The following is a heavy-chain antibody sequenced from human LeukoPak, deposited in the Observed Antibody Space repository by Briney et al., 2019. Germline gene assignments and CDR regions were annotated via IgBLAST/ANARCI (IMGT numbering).Heavy chain of an antibody. V-gene: IGHV3-7*04. CDR2: IKQDGSDK. D-gene: IGHD6-19*01. Sequence: GGSLRLSCAASGFTFSSYWMSWVRQAPGQGLEWVANIKQDGSDKNYVDSVKGRFTISRDSAKNSLCLQMSSLRAEDTAIYYCAGGSGWLDYWGQGTPVTVSS. J-gene: IGHJ4*02. CDR3: AGGSGWLDY. CDR1: GFTFSSYW.